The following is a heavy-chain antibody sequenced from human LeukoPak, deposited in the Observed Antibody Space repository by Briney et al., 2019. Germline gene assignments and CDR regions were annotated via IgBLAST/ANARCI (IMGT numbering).Heavy chain of an antibody. CDR1: GYTFTGYY. Sequence: GASVKVSCKASGYTFTGYYMHWVRQAPGQGLEWMGWINPNSGGTNYAQKFQGRVTMTRDTSISTAYMELSRLRSDDTAVYYCATNAAANYAFWSGWQAWGQGTLVTVSS. V-gene: IGHV1-2*02. J-gene: IGHJ5*02. CDR3: ATNAAANYAFWSGWQA. CDR2: INPNSGGT. D-gene: IGHD3-3*01.